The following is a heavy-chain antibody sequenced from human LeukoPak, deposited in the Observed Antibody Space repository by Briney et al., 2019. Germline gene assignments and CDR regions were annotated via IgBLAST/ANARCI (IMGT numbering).Heavy chain of an antibody. CDR2: INPNSGGT. CDR1: GYTFTGYY. V-gene: IGHV1-2*02. Sequence: ASAKVSCKASGYTFTGYYMHWVRQAPGQGLEWMGWINPNSGGTNYAQKFQGRVTMTRDTSISTAYMELSRLRSDDTAVYYCARDGQLGESYYYGMDVWGQGTTVTVSS. D-gene: IGHD3-16*01. CDR3: ARDGQLGESYYYGMDV. J-gene: IGHJ6*02.